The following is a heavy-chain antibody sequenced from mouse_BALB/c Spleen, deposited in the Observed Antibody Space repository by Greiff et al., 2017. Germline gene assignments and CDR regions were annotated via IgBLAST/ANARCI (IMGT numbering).Heavy chain of an antibody. CDR1: GYAFTNYL. Sequence: QVQLQQSGAELVRPGTSVKVSCKASGYAFTNYLIEWVKQRPGQGLEWIGVINPGSGGTNYNEKFKGKATLTADKSSSTPYMQLSSLTSDDSAVYFCAREGAYGNLFDYWGQGTTLTVSS. CDR2: INPGSGGT. D-gene: IGHD2-1*01. V-gene: IGHV1-54*01. J-gene: IGHJ2*01. CDR3: AREGAYGNLFDY.